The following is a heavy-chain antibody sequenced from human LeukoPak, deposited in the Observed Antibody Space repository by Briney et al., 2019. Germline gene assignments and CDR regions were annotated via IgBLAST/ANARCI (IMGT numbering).Heavy chain of an antibody. CDR1: GGSISSSSYY. V-gene: IGHV4-39*01. J-gene: IGHJ4*02. CDR3: ARRPANDFWSGFHIDY. Sequence: SETLSLTRTVSGGSISSSSYYWGWIRQPPGKGLEWIGSIYYSGSTYYNPSLKSRVTISVDTSKNQFSLKLSSVTAADTAVYYCARRPANDFWSGFHIDYWGQGTLVTVSS. D-gene: IGHD3-3*01. CDR2: IYYSGST.